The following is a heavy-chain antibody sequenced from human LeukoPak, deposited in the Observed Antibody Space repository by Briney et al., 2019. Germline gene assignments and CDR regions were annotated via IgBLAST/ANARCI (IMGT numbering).Heavy chain of an antibody. Sequence: GGSLRLSCAASGFTFSSYWMHWVRQAPGKGLVWVSRINSDGSSTSYADSVKGRFTISRDNAKNSLYLQMNSLRAEDTAVYYCARGGDYGGNSREVDYWGQETLVTVSS. J-gene: IGHJ4*02. V-gene: IGHV3-74*01. CDR1: GFTFSSYW. CDR2: INSDGSST. CDR3: ARGGDYGGNSREVDY. D-gene: IGHD4-23*01.